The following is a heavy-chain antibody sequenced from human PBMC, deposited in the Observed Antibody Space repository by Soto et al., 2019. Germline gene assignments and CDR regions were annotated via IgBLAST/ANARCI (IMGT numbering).Heavy chain of an antibody. V-gene: IGHV4-30-4*01. CDR2: IYYSGST. Sequence: QVQLQESGPGLVKPSQTLSLTCTVSGGSISSGDYYRSWIRQPPGKGLEWIGYIYYSGSTYYNPSLKSRVTISVDTSKNQFSLKLSSVTAADTAVYYCARGREGYDYGDYPTDYWGQGTLVTVSS. CDR3: ARGREGYDYGDYPTDY. CDR1: GGSISSGDYY. D-gene: IGHD4-17*01. J-gene: IGHJ4*02.